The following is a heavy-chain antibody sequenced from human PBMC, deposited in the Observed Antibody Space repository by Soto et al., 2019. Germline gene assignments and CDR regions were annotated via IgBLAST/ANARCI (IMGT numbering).Heavy chain of an antibody. CDR1: GGTFSRYG. D-gene: IGHD2-15*01. CDR2: IIPIFGTT. J-gene: IGHJ6*02. CDR3: ASSAAWNYYSGMDV. V-gene: IGHV1-69*05. Sequence: QVQLVQSGAEVKKPGSSVKVSCKASGGTFSRYGISWVRQAPGHGLEWMGGIIPIFGTTNYAQKFQGRVTITPDESTSTAYMELSSLRSEDTAVYSCASSAAWNYYSGMDVWGQGTTVTVSS.